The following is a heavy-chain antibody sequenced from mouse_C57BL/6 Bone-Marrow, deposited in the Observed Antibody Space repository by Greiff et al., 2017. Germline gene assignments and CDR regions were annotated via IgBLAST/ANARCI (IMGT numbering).Heavy chain of an antibody. CDR1: GYTFTSYG. D-gene: IGHD1-1*01. CDR3: ARCPYYYGAWFAY. CDR2: IYPRSGNT. Sequence: VQLQQSGAELARPGASVKLSCKASGYTFTSYGISWVKQRTGQGLEWIGEIYPRSGNTYYNEKFKGKATLTADKSSSTAYMELRSLTSEDSAVYFCARCPYYYGAWFAYWGQGTLVTVSA. J-gene: IGHJ3*01. V-gene: IGHV1-81*01.